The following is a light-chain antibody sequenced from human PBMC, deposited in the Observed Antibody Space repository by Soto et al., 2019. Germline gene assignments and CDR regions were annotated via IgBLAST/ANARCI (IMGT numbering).Light chain of an antibody. CDR2: GAS. CDR1: QSVSSSY. V-gene: IGKV3D-20*02. CDR3: QQRSNWPRT. Sequence: ELVLTQSPGTLSLSPGERATLSCRASQSVSSSYLAWYQQKPGQAPRLLIYGASSRATGIPDRVSGRGSGTYVTRTITGLQSEDFAVYYCQQRSNWPRTFGQGTKVDI. J-gene: IGKJ1*01.